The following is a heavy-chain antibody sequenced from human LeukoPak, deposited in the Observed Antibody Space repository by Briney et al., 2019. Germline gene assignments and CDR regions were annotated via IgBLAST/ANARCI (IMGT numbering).Heavy chain of an antibody. CDR1: GYTFTSYD. CDR3: ARDLITYDSSGYSQSY. V-gene: IGHV1-8*01. Sequence: ASVKVSCKASGYTFTSYDINWVRQAAGQGLEWMGWMNPNSGNTGYAQKFQGRVTMTRNTSISTAYMELSSLRSEDTAVYYCARDLITYDSSGYSQSYWGQGTLVTVSS. J-gene: IGHJ4*02. D-gene: IGHD3-22*01. CDR2: MNPNSGNT.